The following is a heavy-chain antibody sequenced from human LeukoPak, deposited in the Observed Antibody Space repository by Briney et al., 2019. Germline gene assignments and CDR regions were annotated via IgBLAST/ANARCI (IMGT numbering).Heavy chain of an antibody. J-gene: IGHJ4*02. D-gene: IGHD4-17*01. Sequence: GSLRLSCAASGFTFSGYSMNWVRQAPGKGLEWIGEINHSGSTNYNPSLKSRVTISVDTSKNQFSLKLSSVTAADTAVYYCARGLDYGVSSYWGQGTLVTVSS. CDR3: ARGLDYGVSSY. CDR1: GFTFSGYS. CDR2: INHSGST. V-gene: IGHV4-34*01.